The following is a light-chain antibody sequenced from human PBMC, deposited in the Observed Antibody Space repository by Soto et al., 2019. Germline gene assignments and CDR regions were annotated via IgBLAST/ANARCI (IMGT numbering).Light chain of an antibody. CDR1: QSISSW. Sequence: DIPMTQSPSTLSASVGDRVTITCRASQSISSWLAWYQQKPGKAPKLLIYDASSLESGVPSRFSGSGSGTEFTLTISRLQPDDFATYYSQQSWTFGQGTKVEIK. J-gene: IGKJ1*01. CDR2: DAS. CDR3: QQSWT. V-gene: IGKV1-5*01.